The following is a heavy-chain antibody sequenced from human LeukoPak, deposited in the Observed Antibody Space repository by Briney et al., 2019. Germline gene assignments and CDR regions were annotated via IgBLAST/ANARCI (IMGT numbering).Heavy chain of an antibody. Sequence: GGSLRLSCAASGFTFSSYAMHWVRQAPGKGLEWVAVISYDGSNKYYADSVKGRFTISRDNSKNTLYLQMNSLRAEDTAVYYCARDRSSSWLFDYWGQGTLVSVSS. CDR1: GFTFSSYA. J-gene: IGHJ4*02. CDR3: ARDRSSSWLFDY. CDR2: ISYDGSNK. D-gene: IGHD6-13*01. V-gene: IGHV3-30-3*01.